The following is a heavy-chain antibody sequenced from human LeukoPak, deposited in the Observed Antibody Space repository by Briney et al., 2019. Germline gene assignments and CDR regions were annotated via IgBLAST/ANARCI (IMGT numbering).Heavy chain of an antibody. D-gene: IGHD3-9*01. J-gene: IGHJ4*02. V-gene: IGHV1-2*02. CDR3: ARAEGAVRYFDWSFFDY. CDR1: GYTFTGYY. CDR2: INPNSGGT. Sequence: ASVKVSCKASGYTFTGYYMHWVRQAPGQGLEWMGWINPNSGGTNYAQKFQGRVTMTRDTSISTAYMELSRLRSDDTAVYYRARAEGAVRYFDWSFFDYWGQGTLVTVSS.